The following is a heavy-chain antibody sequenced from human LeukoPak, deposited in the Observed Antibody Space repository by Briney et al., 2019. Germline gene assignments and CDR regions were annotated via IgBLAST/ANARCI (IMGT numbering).Heavy chain of an antibody. D-gene: IGHD6-13*01. Sequence: GGSLRLSCTASGFTFTPHAMHWVRQAPGMGLEWVAFIWFDGSNKYYADSVKGRFTISKDNSENTLYLQMNSLRAEDTAVYYCAKGRRGEQLAHDYWGQGTLVTVSS. V-gene: IGHV3-30*02. CDR3: AKGRRGEQLAHDY. J-gene: IGHJ4*02. CDR1: GFTFTPHA. CDR2: IWFDGSNK.